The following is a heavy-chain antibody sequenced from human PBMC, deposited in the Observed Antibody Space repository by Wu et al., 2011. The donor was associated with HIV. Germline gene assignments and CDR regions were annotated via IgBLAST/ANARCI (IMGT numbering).Heavy chain of an antibody. CDR3: ARDGYCISSRCYDGISDY. CDR2: INTYNGNA. D-gene: IGHD2-2*03. V-gene: IGHV1-18*01. J-gene: IGHJ4*02. CDR1: GHALPTSR. Sequence: QVQLVQSGGEVKKPGASVKVSCKPSGHALPTSRITWVRQAPGQGLEWLGWINTYNGNAHSAQNFQGRLTMTTESSTNTVYMELRSLRSDDTAIYFCARDGYCISSRCYDGISDYWGQGTLVTVSS.